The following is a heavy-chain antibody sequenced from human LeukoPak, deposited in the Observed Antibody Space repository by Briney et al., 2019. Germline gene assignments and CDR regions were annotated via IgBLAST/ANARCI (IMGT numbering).Heavy chain of an antibody. J-gene: IGHJ6*03. D-gene: IGHD3-9*01. CDR3: TTDQRYYDILTGYYYYYYMDV. CDR2: IKSKTDGGTT. Sequence: GGSLRLSCAASGFTLSNAWMSWVRQAPGKGLEWVGRIKSKTDGGTTDYAAPVEGRFTISRADSKNTLYLQMNSLKTEDTAVYYCTTDQRYYDILTGYYYYYYMDVWGKGTTVTVSS. V-gene: IGHV3-15*01. CDR1: GFTLSNAW.